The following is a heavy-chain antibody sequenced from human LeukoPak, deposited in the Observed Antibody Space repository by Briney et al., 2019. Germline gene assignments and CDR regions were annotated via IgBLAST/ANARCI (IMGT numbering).Heavy chain of an antibody. D-gene: IGHD3-10*01. J-gene: IGHJ4*02. CDR1: GFTFTSSA. CDR2: IVVGSGNT. Sequence: TSVKVSCTASGFTFTSSAVPWVRKARGQRLEWIGWIVVGSGNTNYAQKFQERVTITRDMSTSTAYMELSSLRSEDTAVYYCARDPEYGSGSFEVDYWGQGTLVTVSS. V-gene: IGHV1-58*01. CDR3: ARDPEYGSGSFEVDY.